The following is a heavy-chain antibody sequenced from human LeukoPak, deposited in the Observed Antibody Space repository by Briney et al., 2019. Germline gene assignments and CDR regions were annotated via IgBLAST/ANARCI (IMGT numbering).Heavy chain of an antibody. CDR1: GGSISSGGYS. J-gene: IGHJ4*02. Sequence: PSQTLSLTCAVSGGSISSGGYSWSWIRQPPGKGLEWIGYIYHSGSTYYNPSLKSRVTISVDRSKNQFSLKLSSVTAADTAVYYCASGGLRAADDYWGQGTLVTVSS. CDR3: ASGGLRAADDY. D-gene: IGHD3-16*01. V-gene: IGHV4-30-2*01. CDR2: IYHSGST.